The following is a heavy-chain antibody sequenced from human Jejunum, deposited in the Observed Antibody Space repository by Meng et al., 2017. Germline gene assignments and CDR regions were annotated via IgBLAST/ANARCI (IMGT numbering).Heavy chain of an antibody. J-gene: IGHJ4*02. CDR2: IYYDGST. CDR3: AREFYVDTAMVIDS. Sequence: QVQLQESGPGLVKPSQTLSLTCTVSGGSLRSVNNQWSWIRQPPGKGLEYSGYIYYDGSTYYSPSLKSRVTISIDTSKNQFSLRLNSVTAADTAVYYCAREFYVDTAMVIDSWGQGALVTVSS. V-gene: IGHV4-30-4*01. D-gene: IGHD5-18*01. CDR1: GGSLRSVNNQ.